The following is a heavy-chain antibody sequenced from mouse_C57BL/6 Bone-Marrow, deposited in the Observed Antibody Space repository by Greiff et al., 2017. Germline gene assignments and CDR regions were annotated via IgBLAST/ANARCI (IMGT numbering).Heavy chain of an antibody. D-gene: IGHD2-4*01. CDR3: APLHAYDYDEGGFAY. CDR1: GFNIKDYY. V-gene: IGHV14-2*01. Sequence: VQLQQSGAELVKPGASVKLSCTASGFNIKDYYMHWVKQRTEQGLEWIGRIDPEDGETKYAPKVQGKATITADTSSNTAYLQLSSLTSEDTAVYYGAPLHAYDYDEGGFAYWGQGTLVTVSA. CDR2: IDPEDGET. J-gene: IGHJ3*01.